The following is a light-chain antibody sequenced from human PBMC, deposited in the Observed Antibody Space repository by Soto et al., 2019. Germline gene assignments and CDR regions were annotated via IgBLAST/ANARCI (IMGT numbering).Light chain of an antibody. CDR2: GAS. CDR1: QSVSSN. Sequence: EIVMTQSPATRSLSAPYTPTLSFRVSQSVSSNLAWYQQKPGQAPRLLIYGASTRATGIPARFSGSGSGTEFTLTISSLQSEDFAVYYCQQYNNWLPLTFGGGTKVDIK. J-gene: IGKJ4*01. CDR3: QQYNNWLPLT. V-gene: IGKV3-15*01.